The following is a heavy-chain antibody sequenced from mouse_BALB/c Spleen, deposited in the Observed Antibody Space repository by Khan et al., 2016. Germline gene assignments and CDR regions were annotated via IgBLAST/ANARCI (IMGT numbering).Heavy chain of an antibody. CDR2: ILPGSGST. CDR1: GYTFSSYW. CDR3: ARERDYDGFAY. D-gene: IGHD2-4*01. V-gene: IGHV1-9*01. J-gene: IGHJ3*01. Sequence: QVQLKESGAELMKPGASVKISCKATGYTFSSYWIEWVKQRPGHGLEWIGGILPGSGSTNYNEKFKGKTTFTADTSSNTAYMQRSSLTSEHSAVYYCARERDYDGFAYWGQGTLVTVSA.